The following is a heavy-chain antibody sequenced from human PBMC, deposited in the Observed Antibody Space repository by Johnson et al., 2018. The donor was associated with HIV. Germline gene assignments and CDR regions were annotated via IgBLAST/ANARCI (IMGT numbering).Heavy chain of an antibody. CDR3: ARAQTYYDFWSGYDAFDI. J-gene: IGHJ3*02. CDR1: GFTFSSYA. V-gene: IGHV3-30-3*01. D-gene: IGHD3-3*01. Sequence: QVQLVESGGGVVQPGRSLRLSCAASGFTFSSYAMHWVRQAPGQGLEWVAVISYDGSNKYYAASVKGRFTIPRDNSKNTLFLQMNSLRVEDKAVYYCARAQTYYDFWSGYDAFDIWGQGTMVTVSS. CDR2: ISYDGSNK.